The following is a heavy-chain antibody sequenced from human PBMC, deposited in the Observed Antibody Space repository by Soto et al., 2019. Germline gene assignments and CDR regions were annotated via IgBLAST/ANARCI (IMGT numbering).Heavy chain of an antibody. CDR2: IYYSGST. D-gene: IGHD3-10*01. J-gene: IGHJ4*02. CDR1: GGSISSSSYY. Sequence: SETLSLTCTVSGGSISSSSYYWGWIRQPPGKGLEWIGSIYYSGSTYYNPSLKSRVTISVDTSKNQFSLKLSSVTAADTAVYYCARRGGMVRGNYYFDYWGQGTLVTVSS. CDR3: ARRGGMVRGNYYFDY. V-gene: IGHV4-39*01.